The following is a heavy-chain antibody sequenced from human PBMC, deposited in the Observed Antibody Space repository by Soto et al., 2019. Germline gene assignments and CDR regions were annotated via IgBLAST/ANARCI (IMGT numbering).Heavy chain of an antibody. Sequence: SETLSLTCTVSGGSISSGDYYWSWIRQPPGKGLEWIGYIYYSGSTYYNPSLKSRVTISVDTSKNQFSLKLSSVTAADTAVYYCASGIFGVVITDYYYYGVDVWGQGTTVTVSS. CDR2: IYYSGST. D-gene: IGHD3-3*01. J-gene: IGHJ6*02. CDR1: GGSISSGDYY. V-gene: IGHV4-30-4*01. CDR3: ASGIFGVVITDYYYYGVDV.